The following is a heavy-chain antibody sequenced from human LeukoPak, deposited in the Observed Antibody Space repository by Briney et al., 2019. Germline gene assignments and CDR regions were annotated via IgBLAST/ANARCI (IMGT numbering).Heavy chain of an antibody. J-gene: IGHJ4*02. D-gene: IGHD1-26*01. CDR2: ISSNGGST. Sequence: PGGSLPLSCPASGFSFHSYAMHWVRQAPGKGLEYVSAISSNGGSTFYADSVKGRFTISRDNSKNTPYLQMGSLRSEDMAVYYCARAFGAENFDYWGQGTLVTVSS. CDR3: ARAFGAENFDY. V-gene: IGHV3-64*02. CDR1: GFSFHSYA.